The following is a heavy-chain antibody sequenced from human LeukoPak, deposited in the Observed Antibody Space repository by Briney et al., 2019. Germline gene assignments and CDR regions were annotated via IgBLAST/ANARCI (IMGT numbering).Heavy chain of an antibody. CDR2: IIPILGIA. D-gene: IGHD6-19*01. V-gene: IGHV1-69*04. CDR3: ATKPVAGHYYYYGMDV. J-gene: IGHJ6*02. CDR1: GGTFSSYA. Sequence: SVKVSCKASGGTFSSYAISWVRQAPGQGLEWMGRIIPILGIANYAQKFQGRVTITADKSTSTAYMELSSLRSEDTAVYYCATKPVAGHYYYYGMDVWGQGTTVTVSS.